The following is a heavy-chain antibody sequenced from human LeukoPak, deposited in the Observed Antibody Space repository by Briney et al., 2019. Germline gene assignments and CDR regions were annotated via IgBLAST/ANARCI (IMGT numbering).Heavy chain of an antibody. CDR2: IGTAGDT. V-gene: IGHV3-13*01. Sequence: GGSLRLSCAASGFTFSSYDMHWVRQATGKGLEWVSAIGTAGDTYYPGSVKGRFTISRENAKNSLYLQMNSLRAGGTAVYYCARASSIGYCSSTSCRDGMDVWGQGTTVTVSS. D-gene: IGHD2-2*01. CDR1: GFTFSSYD. CDR3: ARASSIGYCSSTSCRDGMDV. J-gene: IGHJ6*02.